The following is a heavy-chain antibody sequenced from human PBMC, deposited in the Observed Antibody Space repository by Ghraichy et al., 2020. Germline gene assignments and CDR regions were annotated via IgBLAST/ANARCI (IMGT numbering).Heavy chain of an antibody. Sequence: GGSLRLSCAASGFTFSTYEMNWVRQAPGKGLEWVSYISSSGSTIYYADSVKGRFTFSRDNAKNSLYLQMNSLRAEDTAVYYCARVYAVRPPSVFDYWGQGTLVTVSS. CDR1: GFTFSTYE. D-gene: IGHD3-16*01. J-gene: IGHJ4*02. CDR2: ISSSGSTI. CDR3: ARVYAVRPPSVFDY. V-gene: IGHV3-48*03.